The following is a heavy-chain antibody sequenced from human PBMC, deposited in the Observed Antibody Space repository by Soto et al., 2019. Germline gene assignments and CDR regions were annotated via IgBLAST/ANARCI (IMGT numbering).Heavy chain of an antibody. CDR1: GFTFSNYA. CDR3: AKGLSFGP. J-gene: IGHJ5*02. D-gene: IGHD3-16*02. V-gene: IGHV3-23*01. CDR2: ISGSGNST. Sequence: EVQLLESGGGLVQPGGSLRLSCVASGFTFSNYAVSWVRQAPGKGLEWVSAISGSGNSTYYADSVKGRFTISRANSKNTLYLQMNSLRAEDAAVYYCAKGLSFGPWGQGSLVTVFS.